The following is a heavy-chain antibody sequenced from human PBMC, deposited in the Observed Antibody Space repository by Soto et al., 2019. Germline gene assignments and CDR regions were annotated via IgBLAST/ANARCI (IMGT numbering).Heavy chain of an antibody. J-gene: IGHJ6*02. CDR1: GFTFSSYW. V-gene: IGHV3-74*01. CDR2: INSDGSST. CDR3: ASFHDYYYGMDV. Sequence: VQLVESGGGLVQPGGSLRLSCEASGFTFSSYWMHWVRQAPGKGLVWVSRINSDGSSTSYADSVKGRFTISRDNAKNTLYLQMNSLRAEDTAVYYCASFHDYYYGMDVWGQGTTVTVSS.